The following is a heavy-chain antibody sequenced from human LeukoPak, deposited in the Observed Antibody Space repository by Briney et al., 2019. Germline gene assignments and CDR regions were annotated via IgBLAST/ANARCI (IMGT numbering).Heavy chain of an antibody. V-gene: IGHV3-23*01. D-gene: IGHD2-2*02. CDR3: AKDQPPRYCSSTSCYRGLFDY. CDR1: GFTFSSYA. CDR2: ISGSGGST. J-gene: IGHJ4*02. Sequence: GGSLRLSCAASGFTFSSYAMSWVRQAPGKGLEWVSAISGSGGSTYYADSVKGRFTISRDNSKNTLYLQMNSLRAEDTAVYYCAKDQPPRYCSSTSCYRGLFDYWGQGTLVTVSS.